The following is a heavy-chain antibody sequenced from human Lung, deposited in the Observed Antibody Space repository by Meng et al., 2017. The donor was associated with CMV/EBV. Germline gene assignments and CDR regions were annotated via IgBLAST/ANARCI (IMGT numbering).Heavy chain of an antibody. CDR2: IKKDGSEE. CDR1: GFTFSNNW. CDR3: ARVGSSSGSYYY. D-gene: IGHD3-10*01. Sequence: GESXKISCAASGFTFSNNWMSWVRQAPGKGLEWVASIKKDGSEEYYVDSVKGRFTISRDNAKNSLYLQMNILRAEDTAVYYCARVGSSSGSYYYWGQGTXVTVSS. V-gene: IGHV3-7*01. J-gene: IGHJ4*02.